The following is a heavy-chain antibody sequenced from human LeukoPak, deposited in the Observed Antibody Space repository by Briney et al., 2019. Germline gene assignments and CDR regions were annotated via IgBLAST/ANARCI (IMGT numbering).Heavy chain of an antibody. CDR3: ARVEGRGYAYCSGGWFDP. CDR2: IFYSGNI. CDR1: GDSIRSSY. J-gene: IGHJ5*02. Sequence: SETLSLTRTVSGDSIRSSYWSWIRQPPGKGLEWIGYIFYSGNINYNPSLKSRLTISIDTPMNHFSLQLSSVTAADTPFYYCARVEGRGYAYCSGGWFDPWGQGTLVTVSS. V-gene: IGHV4-59*01. D-gene: IGHD3-10*01.